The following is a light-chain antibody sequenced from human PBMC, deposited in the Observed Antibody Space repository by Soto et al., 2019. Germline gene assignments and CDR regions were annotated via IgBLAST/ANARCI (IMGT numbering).Light chain of an antibody. CDR1: SSNIGTNY. CDR3: AAWDDSLSGPL. V-gene: IGLV1-47*01. J-gene: IGLJ2*01. CDR2: SND. Sequence: QSVLTQSPSASGTPGQRATISCSGTSSNIGTNYVYWYQQLPGTAPKVLIYSNDKRPSGVPDRFSGSKSGTSASLAISGLRSEDEADYYCAAWDDSLSGPLFGGGTKVTVL.